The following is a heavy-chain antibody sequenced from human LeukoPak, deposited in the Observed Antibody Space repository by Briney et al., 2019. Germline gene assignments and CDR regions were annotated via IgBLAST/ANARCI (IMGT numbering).Heavy chain of an antibody. V-gene: IGHV6-1*01. D-gene: IGHD6-6*01. CDR1: GDSVSSNSAA. J-gene: IGHJ6*03. CDR2: TYYRSKWYN. CDR3: ARGIAARPLYYYYYMDV. Sequence: SQTLSLTCAISGDSVSSNSAAWNWIRQSPSRGLEWLGRTYYRSKWYNGYAVSVKSRITINPDTSKNQLSLQLNSVTPEDTAVYYCARGIAARPLYYYYYMDVWGKGTTVTVSS.